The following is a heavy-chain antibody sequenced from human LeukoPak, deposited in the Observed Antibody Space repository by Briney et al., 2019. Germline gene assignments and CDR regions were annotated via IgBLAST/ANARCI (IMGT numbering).Heavy chain of an antibody. CDR2: IWYDGSNK. J-gene: IGHJ4*02. V-gene: IGHV3-33*01. D-gene: IGHD6-13*01. CDR1: GFSFSSYA. CDR3: ARGSKTAGGTLDY. Sequence: QPGRSLRLSCAVSGFSFSSYAMHWVRQAPGKGLEWVAVIWYDGSNKYYTDSVKGRFTISRDNSKNTVYLQMNSLRAEDAAEYFCARGSKTAGGTLDYWGQGTLVTVSS.